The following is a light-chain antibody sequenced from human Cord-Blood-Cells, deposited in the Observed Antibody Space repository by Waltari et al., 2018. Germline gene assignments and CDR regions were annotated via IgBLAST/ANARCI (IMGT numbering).Light chain of an antibody. CDR2: EVS. CDR1: HSLLNSDGKTY. J-gene: IGKJ2*01. CDR3: MQSIQLPGTAYYT. V-gene: IGKV2D-29*01. Sequence: DIVMTQTPLSLSVTPGQPASISFKSSHSLLNSDGKTYLYWYRQKRGQPPQLLIYEVSNRLSGVPDRVSGSGSGTDFTLKISRVEAEDVGVYYCMQSIQLPGTAYYTFGQGTKLEIK.